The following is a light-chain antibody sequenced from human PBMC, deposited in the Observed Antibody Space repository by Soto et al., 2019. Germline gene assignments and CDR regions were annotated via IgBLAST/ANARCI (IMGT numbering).Light chain of an antibody. CDR2: KVS. CDR3: MEGTRWPRT. CDR1: QSLVYSDGNSY. J-gene: IGKJ1*01. Sequence: DVVMTQSPLSLPVTLGQPASISCRSSQSLVYSDGNSYLTWFQQRPGQSPRRLIYKVSNRDSGLPERFSGSGAGTDFALEISRVEAEDVGFYYCMEGTRWPRTFGQETKVQIK. V-gene: IGKV2-30*01.